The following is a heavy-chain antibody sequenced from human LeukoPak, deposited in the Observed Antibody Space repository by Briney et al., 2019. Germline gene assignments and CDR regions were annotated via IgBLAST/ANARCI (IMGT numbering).Heavy chain of an antibody. D-gene: IGHD6-13*01. Sequence: ASVKVSCKTSGYSFTSYGISWVRQAPGQGLEWMGWISAYNGNTNYAQKVQGRVTMTTDTSTSTAYMELRSLRSDDTAVYYCTRDRWYSRNWNDAVDIWGQGTMVTVSS. CDR3: TRDRWYSRNWNDAVDI. J-gene: IGHJ3*02. V-gene: IGHV1-18*01. CDR2: ISAYNGNT. CDR1: GYSFTSYG.